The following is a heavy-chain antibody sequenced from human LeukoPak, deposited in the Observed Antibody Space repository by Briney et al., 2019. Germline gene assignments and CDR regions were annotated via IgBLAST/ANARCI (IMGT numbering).Heavy chain of an antibody. CDR1: GGSFSGYY. J-gene: IGHJ5*02. D-gene: IGHD3-10*01. CDR3: ARRQTELLWFGEEKNWFDP. V-gene: IGHV4-34*01. CDR2: INHSGST. Sequence: SETLSLTCAVYGGSFSGYYWSWIRQPPGKGLEWIGEINHSGSTNYNPSLKSRVTISVDTSKNQFSLKLSSVTAADTAVYYCARRQTELLWFGEEKNWFDPWGQGTLVTVSS.